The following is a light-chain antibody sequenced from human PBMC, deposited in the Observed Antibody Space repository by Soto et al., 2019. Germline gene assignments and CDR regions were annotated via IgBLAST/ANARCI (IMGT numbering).Light chain of an antibody. Sequence: EIVMTQSPSTVSVSPGEGATLSCRASQSVSSNLTWYQRKPGQAPRLLIYGASTRATGVPARFSGSGSGTEFTLTISSLQSEDFAVYYCQQYNNWPPLTFGGGTKVDNK. CDR1: QSVSSN. J-gene: IGKJ4*01. CDR2: GAS. CDR3: QQYNNWPPLT. V-gene: IGKV3-15*01.